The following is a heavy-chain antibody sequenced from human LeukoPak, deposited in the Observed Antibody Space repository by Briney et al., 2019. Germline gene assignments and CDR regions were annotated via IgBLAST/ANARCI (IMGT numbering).Heavy chain of an antibody. D-gene: IGHD6-19*01. J-gene: IGHJ5*02. CDR3: ARDSSGWDENWFDP. CDR1: GFTFSKYG. Sequence: GGSLRLSCAASGFTFSKYGMNWVRQAPGKGLEWVANIKQDGSEKYYVDSVKGRFTISRDNAKNSLYLQMNSLRAEDTAVYYCARDSSGWDENWFDPWGQGTLVTVSS. CDR2: IKQDGSEK. V-gene: IGHV3-7*01.